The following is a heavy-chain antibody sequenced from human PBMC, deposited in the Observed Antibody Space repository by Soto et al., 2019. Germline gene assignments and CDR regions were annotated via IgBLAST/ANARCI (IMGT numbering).Heavy chain of an antibody. CDR1: GYTFTRYT. V-gene: IGHV1-3*01. J-gene: IGHJ5*02. CDR2: INPDNGNT. Sequence: HVQLVQSGAEVKKPGASVKISCKASGYTFTRYTMNWVRQAPGQRLEWMGWINPDNGNTKSSQKFQDRVIITRDTSASTVYMDLSSLRSEDTAVYYCARGIATGQLDPWGQGTLVTVSS. CDR3: ARGIATGQLDP. D-gene: IGHD2-15*01.